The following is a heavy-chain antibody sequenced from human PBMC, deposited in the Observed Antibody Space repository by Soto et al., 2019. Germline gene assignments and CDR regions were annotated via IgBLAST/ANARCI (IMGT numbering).Heavy chain of an antibody. CDR1: GFIFTDWF. D-gene: IGHD2-21*01. V-gene: IGHV1-46*01. Sequence: HLAQSGPEVKSPGASVKISCKASGFIFTDWFMHWVRQAPGQGPEWMGIINTSGGNSIYSQKFQDRATMTRDTSTSTLYVELSSLTSADTAVYYCAKEGAIPGEVDAWGQGTLVTVSS. J-gene: IGHJ1*01. CDR3: AKEGAIPGEVDA. CDR2: INTSGGNS.